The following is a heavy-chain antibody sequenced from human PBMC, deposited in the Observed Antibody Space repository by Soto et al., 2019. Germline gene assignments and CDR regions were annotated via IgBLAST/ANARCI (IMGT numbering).Heavy chain of an antibody. Sequence: EVQLLESGGGLVQPGGSLRLSCAASGFTFSSYAMSWLRQAPGKGLEWVSAISGSGGNTYYADSVKGRFTISRDNSKNTLYLQMNSLRAEDTGVYYCAQEASRSHSNYWGQGPLVTVSS. CDR3: AQEASRSHSNY. J-gene: IGHJ4*02. V-gene: IGHV3-23*01. CDR2: ISGSGGNT. CDR1: GFTFSSYA. D-gene: IGHD3-10*01.